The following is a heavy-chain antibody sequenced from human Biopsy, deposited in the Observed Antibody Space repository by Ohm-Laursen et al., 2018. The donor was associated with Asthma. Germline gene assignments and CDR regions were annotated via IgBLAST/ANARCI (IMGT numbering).Heavy chain of an antibody. J-gene: IGHJ4*02. CDR3: ASDFPKDYVRYNFQF. Sequence: GASVKVSCKLSGYSLTDLSMHWVRQAPGQGLEWMGGHDHEEGGTVNARRFQGRVTMTEDTSTDTAYMELSRLSSDDTAVYYCASDFPKDYVRYNFQFWGQGTLVTVSS. D-gene: IGHD4-17*01. CDR1: GYSLTDLS. CDR2: HDHEEGGT. V-gene: IGHV1-24*01.